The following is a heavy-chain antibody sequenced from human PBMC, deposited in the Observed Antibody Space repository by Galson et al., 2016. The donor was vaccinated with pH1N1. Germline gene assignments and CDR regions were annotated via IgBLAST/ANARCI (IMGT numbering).Heavy chain of an antibody. CDR1: GFTFTSYA. Sequence: SLRLSCAASGFTFTSYAMHWVRQAPGKGLEWVAVILYDGTNEYYADSGKGRFTISREKTQSTVYLQMNSLRTGDTAVYYCARDSEYSGHEGFHWAQGTLVIVSS. D-gene: IGHD5-12*01. CDR3: ARDSEYSGHEGFH. CDR2: ILYDGTNE. J-gene: IGHJ4*02. V-gene: IGHV3-30*04.